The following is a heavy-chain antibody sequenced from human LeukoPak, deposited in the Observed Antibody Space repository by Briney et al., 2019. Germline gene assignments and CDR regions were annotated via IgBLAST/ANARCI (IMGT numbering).Heavy chain of an antibody. D-gene: IGHD6-19*01. CDR2: IYTSGST. J-gene: IGHJ3*02. CDR1: GGFISSYY. Sequence: SETLSLTCTVSGGFISSYYLSWIRQPAGKGLEWIGRIYTSGSTNYNPSLKSRVTMSVDTSKNQFSLKLSSVTAADTAVYYCARDSQSAWYTAYDIWGQGTMVTISS. V-gene: IGHV4-4*07. CDR3: ARDSQSAWYTAYDI.